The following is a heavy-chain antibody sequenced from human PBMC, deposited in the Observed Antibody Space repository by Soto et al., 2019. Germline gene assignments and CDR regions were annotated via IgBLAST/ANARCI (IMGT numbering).Heavy chain of an antibody. CDR2: IYWDDDE. CDR3: AHAGGGGRLDFDY. Sequence: QITLKESGPTLVKPTQTLTLTCTFSGFSLSTSGVSVGWIRQPPGKALEWLALIYWDDDERYSPSLKSRLTTTKDTPKNQVVLKMTNMDPVDTATYYCAHAGGGGRLDFDYWGQGTLVTVSS. V-gene: IGHV2-5*02. D-gene: IGHD2-15*01. J-gene: IGHJ4*02. CDR1: GFSLSTSGVS.